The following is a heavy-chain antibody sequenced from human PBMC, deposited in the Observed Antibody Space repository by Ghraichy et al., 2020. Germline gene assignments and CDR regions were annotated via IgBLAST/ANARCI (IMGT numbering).Heavy chain of an antibody. V-gene: IGHV3-7*03. Sequence: LSLTCAASGFTFSSYWMSWVRQAPGKGLEWVANIKQDGSEKYYVDSVKGRFTISRDNAKNSLYLQMNSLRAEDTAVYYCAREGAGADKFDYWGQGTLVTVSS. CDR1: GFTFSSYW. D-gene: IGHD3-10*01. J-gene: IGHJ4*02. CDR3: AREGAGADKFDY. CDR2: IKQDGSEK.